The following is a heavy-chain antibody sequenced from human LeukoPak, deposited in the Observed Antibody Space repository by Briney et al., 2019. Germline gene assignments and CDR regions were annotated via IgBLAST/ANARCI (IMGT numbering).Heavy chain of an antibody. V-gene: IGHV5-51*01. CDR3: ARRKGCSSTSCPPDY. Sequence: GEPLKISCKGSGYSFTTFWIGWVRQLPGKGLEWMGIIYPGDSDTRYSPSFQGKVTISADKSITTTYLQWSSLKASDTAMYFCARRKGCSSTSCPPDYWGQGTLVTVSS. D-gene: IGHD2-2*01. J-gene: IGHJ4*02. CDR2: IYPGDSDT. CDR1: GYSFTTFW.